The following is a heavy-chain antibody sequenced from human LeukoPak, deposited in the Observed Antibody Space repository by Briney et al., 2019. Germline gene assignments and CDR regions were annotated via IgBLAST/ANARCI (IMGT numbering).Heavy chain of an antibody. CDR3: ARAGSSSWYICD. V-gene: IGHV3-7*03. J-gene: IGHJ4*02. D-gene: IGHD6-13*01. Sequence: GGSLRLSCAASGFTFSSYWMSWVRQAPGKGLEWVAIIKQDGSERYYVDSVKGRFTISRDNAKNSLYLQVNSLRAEDTAVYYCARAGSSSWYICDWGRGTLVTVSS. CDR1: GFTFSSYW. CDR2: IKQDGSER.